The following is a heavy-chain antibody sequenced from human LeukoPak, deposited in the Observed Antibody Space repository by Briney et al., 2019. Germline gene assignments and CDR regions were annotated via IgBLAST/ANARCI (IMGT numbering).Heavy chain of an antibody. D-gene: IGHD2-15*01. Sequence: GGSLRLSCAASGFTLSSYSMNWVRQAPGKGLEWVSYISSSSSTIYYADSVKGRFTISRDNAKNSLYLQMNSLRDEDTAVYYCARDDNCSGGSCYSDWYFDLWGRGTLVTVSS. J-gene: IGHJ2*01. CDR3: ARDDNCSGGSCYSDWYFDL. CDR1: GFTLSSYS. CDR2: ISSSSSTI. V-gene: IGHV3-48*02.